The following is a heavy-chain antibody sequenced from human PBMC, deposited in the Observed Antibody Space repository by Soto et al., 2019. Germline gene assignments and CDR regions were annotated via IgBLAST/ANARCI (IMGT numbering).Heavy chain of an antibody. CDR2: INWNGGST. CDR1: GFTFDDYG. V-gene: IGHV3-20*04. D-gene: IGHD2-2*02. J-gene: IGHJ4*02. CDR3: ARDEGGGGYCSSTSCYMDY. Sequence: EVQLVGSGGGVVRPGGSLRLSCAASGFTFDDYGMSWVRQAPGKGLEWVSGINWNGGSTGYADSVKGRFTISRDNAKNSLYLQMNSLRAEDTALYYCARDEGGGGYCSSTSCYMDYWGQGTLVTVSS.